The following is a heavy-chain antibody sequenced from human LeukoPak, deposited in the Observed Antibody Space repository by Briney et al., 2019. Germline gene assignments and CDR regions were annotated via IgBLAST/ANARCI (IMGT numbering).Heavy chain of an antibody. J-gene: IGHJ4*02. CDR2: INHSGST. CDR3: ARSNMVRGVRALDY. CDR1: GGSFSGYY. V-gene: IGHV4-34*01. D-gene: IGHD3-10*01. Sequence: SETLSLTCAVYGGSFSGYYWSWIRQPPGKGPEWIGEINHSGSTNYNPSLKSRVTISVDTSKNQFSLKLSSVTAADTAVYYCARSNMVRGVRALDYWGRGTLVTVSS.